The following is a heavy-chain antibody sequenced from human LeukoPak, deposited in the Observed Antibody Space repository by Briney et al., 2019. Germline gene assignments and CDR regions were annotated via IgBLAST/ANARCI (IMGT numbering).Heavy chain of an antibody. CDR3: ARHFDRDGYKSNAFDI. Sequence: PSETLSLTCTVSGGSFSSSSHYWGWVRQPPGKGLEWIGSMYYSGSTYYNASLRSRVTISVDTSRDQFSLKLSSVTAADTAVYYCARHFDRDGYKSNAFDIWGQGTMVTVS. CDR2: MYYSGST. J-gene: IGHJ3*02. CDR1: GGSFSSSSHY. D-gene: IGHD5-24*01. V-gene: IGHV4-39*01.